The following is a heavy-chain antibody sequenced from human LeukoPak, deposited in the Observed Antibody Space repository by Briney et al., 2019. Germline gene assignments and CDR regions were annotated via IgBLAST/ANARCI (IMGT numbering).Heavy chain of an antibody. V-gene: IGHV3-23*01. CDR1: GFTFSSYA. Sequence: GGSLRLSCAASGFTFSSYAMSWVRQAPGKGLEWVSAISDSGGSTYYADSVKGRFTISRDNSKNTLYLQMNSLRAEDTAVYYCASDMTTVTTSFDYWGQGTLVTVSS. CDR3: ASDMTTVTTSFDY. J-gene: IGHJ4*02. CDR2: ISDSGGST. D-gene: IGHD4-17*01.